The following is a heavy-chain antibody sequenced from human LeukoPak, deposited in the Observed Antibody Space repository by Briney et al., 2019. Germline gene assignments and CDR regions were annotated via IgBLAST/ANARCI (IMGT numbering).Heavy chain of an antibody. D-gene: IGHD1-26*01. Sequence: ASVKVSCKASGGTFSSYAISWVRQAPGQGLEWMGRIIPIFGIANYAQKFQGRVTITADKSTSTAYMELSSLRSEDTAVYYCAREREWEPLFEVGNYFDYWGQGTLVTVSS. V-gene: IGHV1-69*04. CDR2: IIPIFGIA. CDR3: AREREWEPLFEVGNYFDY. J-gene: IGHJ4*02. CDR1: GGTFSSYA.